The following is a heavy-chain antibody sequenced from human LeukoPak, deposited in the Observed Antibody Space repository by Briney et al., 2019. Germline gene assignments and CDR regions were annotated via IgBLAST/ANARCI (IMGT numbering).Heavy chain of an antibody. J-gene: IGHJ5*02. CDR1: GFTFSSYS. V-gene: IGHV3-21*01. CDR3: AREAHMMEVAEGHWFDP. CDR2: ISSSSSYI. D-gene: IGHD6-19*01. Sequence: PGGSLRLSCAASGFTFSSYSMNWVRQAPGKGLEWVSSISSSSSYIYYADSVKGRFTISRDNAKNTLYLQMNSLRAEDTAVYYCAREAHMMEVAEGHWFDPWGQGTLVTVSS.